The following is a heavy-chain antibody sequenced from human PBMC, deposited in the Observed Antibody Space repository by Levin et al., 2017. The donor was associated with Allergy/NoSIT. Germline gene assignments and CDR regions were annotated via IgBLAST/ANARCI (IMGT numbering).Heavy chain of an antibody. V-gene: IGHV4-39*01. Sequence: SSETLSLTCTVSGDSISSSTYYWGWIRQPPGKGLEWIGNIYYSGTTYYNPSLKSRVTISADSSKNQFSLKLMSVTATDTAVYYCARGNYGSGTYADYWGQGTLVTVSS. CDR1: GDSISSSTYY. J-gene: IGHJ4*02. D-gene: IGHD3-10*01. CDR3: ARGNYGSGTYADY. CDR2: IYYSGTT.